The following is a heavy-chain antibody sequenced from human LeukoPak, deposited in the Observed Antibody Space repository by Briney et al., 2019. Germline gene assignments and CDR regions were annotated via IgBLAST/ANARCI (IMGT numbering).Heavy chain of an antibody. Sequence: GGSLRLSCKASGFTFSAYAMMWVRPAPGKGPEWVSAIRGGGGSAFYADSVKGRFTISRDNSKYTLFLQMNSLRAEDTAVYYCARDPNGDYIGAFDMWGPGTMVTVSS. J-gene: IGHJ3*02. CDR3: ARDPNGDYIGAFDM. V-gene: IGHV3-23*01. CDR2: IRGGGGSA. D-gene: IGHD4-17*01. CDR1: GFTFSAYA.